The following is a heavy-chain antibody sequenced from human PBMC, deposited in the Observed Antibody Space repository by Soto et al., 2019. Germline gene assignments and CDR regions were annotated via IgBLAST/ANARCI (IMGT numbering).Heavy chain of an antibody. J-gene: IGHJ4*02. CDR3: AKGLEWLLYEYYFDY. V-gene: IGHV3-23*01. CDR1: GFTFSRYA. D-gene: IGHD3-3*01. CDR2: ISGSGGST. Sequence: EVQLLESGGGLVQPGGSLRLSCAASGFTFSRYAMSWVRQAPGKGLEWVSAISGSGGSTYYADSVKGRFTISRDNSKNTLYLQMNSLRAEDTAVYYCAKGLEWLLYEYYFDYWGQGTLVTVSS.